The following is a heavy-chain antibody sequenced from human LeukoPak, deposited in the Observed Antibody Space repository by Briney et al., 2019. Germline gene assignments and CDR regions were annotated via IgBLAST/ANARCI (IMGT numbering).Heavy chain of an antibody. CDR1: GFTFSSYA. CDR2: ISYDGSNK. V-gene: IGHV3-30-3*01. D-gene: IGHD2-2*01. CDR3: ARGGDSSTSWGDFDY. Sequence: AGGSLRLSCAASGFTFSSYAMHWVRQAPGKGLEWVAVISYDGSNKYYADSVKGRFTVSRDNSKNTLYLQMNSLRAEDTAVYYCARGGDSSTSWGDFDYWGQGTLVTVSS. J-gene: IGHJ4*02.